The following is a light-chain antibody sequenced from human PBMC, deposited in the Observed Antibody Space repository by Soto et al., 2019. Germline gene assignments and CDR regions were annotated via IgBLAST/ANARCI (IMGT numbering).Light chain of an antibody. V-gene: IGLV2-14*01. CDR1: RDDIGAYDY. CDR3: NSYTNSSAVV. CDR2: EVT. Sequence: QSVLTQPASVSGSPGQSITISCAETRDDIGAYDYVSWYQQHPGNAPKLLVYEVTNRPSGVSDRFSGSKSGNTASLTISGLQAEDEADYYCNSYTNSSAVVFGGGTKVTVL. J-gene: IGLJ2*01.